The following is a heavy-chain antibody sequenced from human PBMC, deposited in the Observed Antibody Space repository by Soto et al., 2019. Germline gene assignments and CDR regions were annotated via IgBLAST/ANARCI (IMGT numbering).Heavy chain of an antibody. CDR1: GYSFTSDW. CDR2: INPADSDI. J-gene: IGHJ4*02. CDR3: ARHSSEEKGWTIRRLDY. D-gene: IGHD2-2*01. V-gene: IGHV5-51*01. Sequence: EVQLVQSGTEVKKPGESLKISCEASGYSFTSDWIGWVRQMPGKGLEWMGIINPADSDIKYSPSFQGQVTISADKSISTVYLQWSSLQASDTAMYYCARHSSEEKGWTIRRLDYWGQGTLVTVSS.